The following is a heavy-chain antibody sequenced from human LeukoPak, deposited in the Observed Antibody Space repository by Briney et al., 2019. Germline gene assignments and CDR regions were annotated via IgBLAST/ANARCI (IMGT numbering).Heavy chain of an antibody. CDR2: IYHSGST. Sequence: SQTLSLTCAVSGGSISSGGYSWSWIRQPPGKGLEWIGYIYHSGSTYYNPSLKSRVTISVDRSKNQFSLKLSSVTAADTAVDYCARGSYSNPTPYYYYYYYMDVWGKGTTVTVSS. J-gene: IGHJ6*03. CDR3: ARGSYSNPTPYYYYYYYMDV. CDR1: GGSISSGGYS. V-gene: IGHV4-30-2*01. D-gene: IGHD4-11*01.